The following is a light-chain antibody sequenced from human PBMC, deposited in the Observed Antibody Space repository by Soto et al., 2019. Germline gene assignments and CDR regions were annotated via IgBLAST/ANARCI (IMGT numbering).Light chain of an antibody. V-gene: IGKV2D-29*02. J-gene: IGKJ5*01. CDR3: MQSTPLPPT. CDR2: EVS. Sequence: DAVMTQTPLSLSVAPGQPASISCKSSQSLLHITGETFLFWYLQKPGQSPQLLIYEVSTRVSGVPDQCSGRGAGTDFQLEIRRVETDDVGIYYCMQSTPLPPTFGQGTRLG. CDR1: QSLLHITGETF.